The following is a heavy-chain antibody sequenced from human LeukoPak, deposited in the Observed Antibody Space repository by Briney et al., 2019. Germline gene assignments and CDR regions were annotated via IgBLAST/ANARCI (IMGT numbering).Heavy chain of an antibody. CDR2: IYHSGST. J-gene: IGHJ4*02. CDR1: GYSISSGYY. CDR3: ARQTDYDFWSGVGYFDY. Sequence: KPSETLSLTCAVSGYSISSGYYWGWIRPPPGKGLEWIGSIYHSGSTYYNPSLKSRVTISVDTSKNQFSLKLSSVTAADTAVYYCARQTDYDFWSGVGYFDYWGQGTLVTVSS. V-gene: IGHV4-38-2*01. D-gene: IGHD3-3*01.